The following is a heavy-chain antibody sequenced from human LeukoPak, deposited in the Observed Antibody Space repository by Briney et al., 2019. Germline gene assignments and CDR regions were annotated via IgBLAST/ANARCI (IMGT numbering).Heavy chain of an antibody. V-gene: IGHV1-69*13. Sequence: ASVKVSCKASGGTFSSYAISWVRQAPGQGLEWMEGIIPIFGTANYAQKFQGRVTITADESTSTAYMELSSLRSEDTAVYYCARGRSSSWPKRNWFDPWGQGTLVTVSS. D-gene: IGHD6-13*01. CDR2: IIPIFGTA. J-gene: IGHJ5*02. CDR1: GGTFSSYA. CDR3: ARGRSSSWPKRNWFDP.